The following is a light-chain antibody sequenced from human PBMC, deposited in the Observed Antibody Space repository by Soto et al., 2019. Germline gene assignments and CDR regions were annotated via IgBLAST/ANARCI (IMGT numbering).Light chain of an antibody. J-gene: IGKJ1*01. CDR3: QQYASTLWT. CDR2: WAS. CDR1: QTVLHSSNNKNY. V-gene: IGKV4-1*01. Sequence: DIVMTQSPDSLAVSLGERATINCKSSQTVLHSSNNKNYLAWYQQKPGQPPKLLISWASTRESGVPDRFSGSGSGTDFTLTISSLQAEDVAVYYCQQYASTLWTFGQGTKLEIK.